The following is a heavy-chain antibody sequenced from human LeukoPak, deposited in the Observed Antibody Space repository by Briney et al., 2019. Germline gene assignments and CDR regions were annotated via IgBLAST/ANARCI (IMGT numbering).Heavy chain of an antibody. CDR1: GFTFSSYT. D-gene: IGHD2-21*01. V-gene: IGHV3-21*01. CDR3: ARDDEVMGIYYFDY. Sequence: GGSLRLSCAASGFTFSSYTMNWVRQAPGKGLEWVSSITSSSSYIYYADSVKGRFTISRDNAKNSLYLQMNSLRAEDTAVYYCARDDEVMGIYYFDYWGQGTLVTVSS. J-gene: IGHJ4*02. CDR2: ITSSSSYI.